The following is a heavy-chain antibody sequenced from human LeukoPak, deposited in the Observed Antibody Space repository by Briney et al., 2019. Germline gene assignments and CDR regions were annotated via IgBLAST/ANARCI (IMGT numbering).Heavy chain of an antibody. Sequence: SETLSLTCTVSGFSISSGYYWGWIRPPPGKGLEWIANIHQSGSTQSTPPLKSRVTISLDTSKNQFSLKLSSVTAADTAVYFCVRDLFGYGPSFDHWGQGTLVSVSS. J-gene: IGHJ4*02. CDR3: VRDLFGYGPSFDH. CDR2: IHQSGST. D-gene: IGHD5-18*01. CDR1: GFSISSGYY. V-gene: IGHV4-38-2*02.